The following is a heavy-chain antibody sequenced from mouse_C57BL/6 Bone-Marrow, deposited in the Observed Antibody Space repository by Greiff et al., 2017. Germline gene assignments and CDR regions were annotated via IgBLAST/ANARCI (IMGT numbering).Heavy chain of an antibody. D-gene: IGHD2-3*01. J-gene: IGHJ4*01. CDR1: GFTFSSYA. V-gene: IGHV5-4*01. CDR2: ISDGGSYT. Sequence: EVQLVESGGGLVKPGGSLKLSCAASGFTFSSYAMSWVRQTPEKRLEWVATISDGGSYTYYPDNVKGRFTISRDNAKNNPYLQMSHLTSEDPAIDYCARARLLRYLYSMDYWGQGTSVTVSS. CDR3: ARARLLRYLYSMDY.